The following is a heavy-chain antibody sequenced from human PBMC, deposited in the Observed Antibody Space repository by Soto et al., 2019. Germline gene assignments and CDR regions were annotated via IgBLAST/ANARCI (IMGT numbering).Heavy chain of an antibody. CDR1: GFTFSSYA. Sequence: GGSLRLSCAASGFTFSSYAMSWVRQAPGKGLEWVSAISGSGGSTYYADSVKGRFTISRDNSKNTLYLQMNSPRAEDTAVYYCAIPTPSAEYLQHWGQGTLVTVSS. J-gene: IGHJ1*01. CDR2: ISGSGGST. V-gene: IGHV3-23*01. CDR3: AIPTPSAEYLQH.